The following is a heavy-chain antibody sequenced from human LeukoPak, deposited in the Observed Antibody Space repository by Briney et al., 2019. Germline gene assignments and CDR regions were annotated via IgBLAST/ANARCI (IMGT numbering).Heavy chain of an antibody. D-gene: IGHD2-15*01. Sequence: SETLSLTCTVSGGSISSSSYYWGWIRQPPGKGLEWIGSIYYSGSTYYNPSLKRRVTISVDTSKNQFSLKLSSVTAADTAVYYCARHCSSGTCPFDAWGQGTLVTVSS. CDR1: GGSISSSSYY. J-gene: IGHJ5*02. V-gene: IGHV4-39*01. CDR3: ARHCSSGTCPFDA. CDR2: IYYSGST.